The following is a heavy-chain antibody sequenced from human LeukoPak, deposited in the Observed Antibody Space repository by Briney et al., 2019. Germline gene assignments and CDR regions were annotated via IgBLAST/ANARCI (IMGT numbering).Heavy chain of an antibody. D-gene: IGHD3-22*01. V-gene: IGHV3-23*01. Sequence: GGSLRLSCAVSGITLSNYGMSWVRQAQGKGLEWVAGISDSGGRTNYGDSVKGRFTSSRDNPKNTLDLQMNSLRAEDTAVYFCAKRGVVIRVILVGFHKEAYYFDSWVQGALVTVSS. CDR2: ISDSGGRT. J-gene: IGHJ4*02. CDR1: GITLSNYG. CDR3: AKRGVVIRVILVGFHKEAYYFDS.